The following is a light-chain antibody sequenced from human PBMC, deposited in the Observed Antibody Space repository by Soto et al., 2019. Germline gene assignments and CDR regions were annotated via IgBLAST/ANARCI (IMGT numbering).Light chain of an antibody. J-gene: IGKJ2*01. CDR2: WAS. V-gene: IGKV4-1*01. Sequence: DIVMTQSPDSLAVSLGERATINCRSSRSVLYNSDNKNYLAWYQQKPGQPPKLLIYWASTRESGVPDRFSGSGSGTDFTLTISSLQAEDVAVYYCQQYYSTLYTFGQGTKLEIK. CDR3: QQYYSTLYT. CDR1: RSVLYNSDNKNY.